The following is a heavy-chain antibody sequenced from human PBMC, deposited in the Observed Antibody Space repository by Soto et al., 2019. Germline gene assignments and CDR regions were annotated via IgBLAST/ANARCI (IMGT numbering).Heavy chain of an antibody. V-gene: IGHV4-31*03. J-gene: IGHJ5*02. D-gene: IGHD4-17*01. CDR2: IDYSGST. Sequence: QVQLQESGPGLVKPSQTLSLTCTVSGGSISSGGYYWSWIRQHPGKVLEWIGYIDYSGSTYYNPPLKSRVTISVDTSKNQFSLKLSSVTAADTAVYYCGRGLGGDYGDYGWFDPWGQGTLVTVSS. CDR1: GGSISSGGYY. CDR3: GRGLGGDYGDYGWFDP.